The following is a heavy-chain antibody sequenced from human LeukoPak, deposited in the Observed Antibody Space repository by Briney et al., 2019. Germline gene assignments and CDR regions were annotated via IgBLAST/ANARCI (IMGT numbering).Heavy chain of an antibody. J-gene: IGHJ4*02. D-gene: IGHD5-24*01. CDR3: ARSGIEMTTPHRGFDY. CDR1: GGSFSSSSYY. CDR2: IYYSGTT. Sequence: PSETLSLTCTVSGGSFSSSSYYWGWIRQPPGKGLEWIGSIYYSGTTYSHPSHKSRVTIPVHPSKNRCSLKLTSVTAADTSVYYCARSGIEMTTPHRGFDYWGQGTLVTVSS. V-gene: IGHV4-39*01.